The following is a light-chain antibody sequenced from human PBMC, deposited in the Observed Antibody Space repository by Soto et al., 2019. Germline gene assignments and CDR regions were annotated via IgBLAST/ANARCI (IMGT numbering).Light chain of an antibody. V-gene: IGKV1-39*01. CDR3: LQSYRTPLT. J-gene: IGKJ4*01. Sequence: DIQMTQSPSSLSASVGDRVAITCRASQSINNYLSWYQQKPGKAPNLLIFGASTLQSGVPSRFRGSGSGTDFTLTISSLEPEDFATYYCLQSYRTPLTFGGGTKVDIK. CDR2: GAS. CDR1: QSINNY.